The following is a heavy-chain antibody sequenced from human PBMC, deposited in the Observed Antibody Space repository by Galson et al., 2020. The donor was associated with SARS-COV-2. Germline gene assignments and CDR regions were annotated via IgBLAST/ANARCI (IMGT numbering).Heavy chain of an antibody. J-gene: IGHJ4*02. CDR1: GYTFTSYG. CDR3: AREGADSSGWYRSRVFDY. V-gene: IGHV1-18*01. D-gene: IGHD6-19*01. CDR2: ISAYNGNT. Sequence: ASVKVSCKASGYTFTSYGISWVRQAPGQGLEWMGWISAYNGNTNYAQKPQGRVTMTTDTSTSTAYMELRSLRSDDTAVYYCAREGADSSGWYRSRVFDYWGQGTLVAVSS.